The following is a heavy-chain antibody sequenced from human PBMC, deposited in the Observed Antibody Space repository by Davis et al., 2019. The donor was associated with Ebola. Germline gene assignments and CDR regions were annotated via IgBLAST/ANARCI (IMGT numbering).Heavy chain of an antibody. CDR1: GGSINNYF. V-gene: IGHV4-59*01. D-gene: IGHD4-17*01. J-gene: IGHJ6*02. CDR2: IHYLGNT. CDR3: ARGNYGDYIVLYYYNMDG. Sequence: MPSETLSLTCTVSGGSINNYFWSWIRQPPGKGLEWIGNIHYLGNTNYNPSLKSRVTMSVDTSKNQFSLKLSSVTAADTAVYYCARGNYGDYIVLYYYNMDGWGQGTTVTVSS.